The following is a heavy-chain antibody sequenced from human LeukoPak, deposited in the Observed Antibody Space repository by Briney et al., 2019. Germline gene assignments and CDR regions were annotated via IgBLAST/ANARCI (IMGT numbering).Heavy chain of an antibody. V-gene: IGHV3-23*01. CDR2: ISGSGGST. Sequence: PGGSLRLSCVASGFTFSSYGMNWVRQAPGKGLEWVSAISGSGGSTYYADSVKGRFTISRDNSKNTLYPQMNSLRAEDTAVYYCAKGNAAAGIDDWGQGTLVTVSS. CDR1: GFTFSSYG. CDR3: AKGNAAAGIDD. D-gene: IGHD6-13*01. J-gene: IGHJ4*02.